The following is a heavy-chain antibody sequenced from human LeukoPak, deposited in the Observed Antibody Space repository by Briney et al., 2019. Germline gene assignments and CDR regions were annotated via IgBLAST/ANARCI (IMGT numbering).Heavy chain of an antibody. CDR3: ARQLGAFWFDY. J-gene: IGHJ4*02. CDR2: VYTSGNT. CDR1: GGSISSGSYY. Sequence: SQTLSLTCTVSGGSISSGSYYWSWIRQPAGKGLEWIGRVYTSGNTKYNPSLKSRVTMSVDTSKNQFSLKLSSVSAADTAVYYCARQLGAFWFDYWGQGTLVTVSS. V-gene: IGHV4-61*02. D-gene: IGHD4/OR15-4a*01.